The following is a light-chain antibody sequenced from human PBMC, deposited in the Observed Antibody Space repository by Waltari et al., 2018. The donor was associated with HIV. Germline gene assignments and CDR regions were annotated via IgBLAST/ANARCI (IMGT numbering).Light chain of an antibody. V-gene: IGKV1-12*01. CDR3: QQTDKFPLT. CDR1: QDISIW. CDR2: AAS. J-gene: IGKJ4*01. Sequence: DIQMTQSPSPVSASVGDRVTITCRASQDISIWLAWYQQKPGKAPERLIYAASSLQSGVPSRFSGSGSGTDFTLTISSLQREDFATYFCQQTDKFPLTFGGGTNVEIK.